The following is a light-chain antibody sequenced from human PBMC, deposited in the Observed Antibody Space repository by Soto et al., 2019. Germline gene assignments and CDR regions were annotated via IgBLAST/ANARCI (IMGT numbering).Light chain of an antibody. V-gene: IGKV3-20*01. J-gene: IGKJ1*01. CDR1: QSVSSY. CDR2: AAS. CDR3: QQYAGSPWT. Sequence: EIVLTQSPATLSLSPGERATLSCRASQSVSSYLAWYQQKPGQAPRLLIYAASSRATGIPDRFSGSGSGTDFTLTISRLEPEDFAVYYCQQYAGSPWTFGQGTKVDIK.